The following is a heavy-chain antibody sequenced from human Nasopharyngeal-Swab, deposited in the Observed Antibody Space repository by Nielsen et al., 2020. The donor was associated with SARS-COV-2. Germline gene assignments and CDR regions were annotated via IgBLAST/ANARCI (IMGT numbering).Heavy chain of an antibody. J-gene: IGHJ6*02. CDR2: ISWNGGNT. D-gene: IGHD2/OR15-2a*01. V-gene: IGHV3-9*01. CDR3: AKDQFCTSTTCYGGNYFFYYGMDV. Sequence: SLKISCVASGFSFDDYDMHWVRQVQGKGLEWVSGISWNGGNTDYADPVKGRFTISRDNAKNSLYLQMNSLKAEDTALYYCAKDQFCTSTTCYGGNYFFYYGMDVWGQGTTVTVSS. CDR1: GFSFDDYD.